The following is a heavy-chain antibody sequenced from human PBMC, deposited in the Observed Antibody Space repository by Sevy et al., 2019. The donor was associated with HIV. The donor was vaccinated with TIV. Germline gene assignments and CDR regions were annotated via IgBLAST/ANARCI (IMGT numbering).Heavy chain of an antibody. CDR1: GFTFSNYG. V-gene: IGHV3-23*01. D-gene: IGHD2-2*01. J-gene: IGHJ4*02. CDR2: IGGDGDIT. Sequence: GGSLRLSCAASGFTFSNYGMNWVRQAPGVGLEWVATIGGDGDITHYADSVKGRFTISRDNFKNTLHLQLNNLRADDTAIYFCAKVLSFSPRSIPAAVLDYWGRGTLVTVSS. CDR3: AKVLSFSPRSIPAAVLDY.